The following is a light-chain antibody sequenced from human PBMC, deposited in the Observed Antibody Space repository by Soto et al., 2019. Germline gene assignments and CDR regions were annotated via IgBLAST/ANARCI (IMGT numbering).Light chain of an antibody. Sequence: QSALTQPASVSGSPGQSITLSCTGTSSDVGSYNLVSWYQQHPGKAPKLMIYEGSKRPSGISNRFSGSKSGNTASLTISGLQAEDEAEYYCCSYADSSRIYVVGSGTKLTVL. CDR1: SSDVGSYNL. V-gene: IGLV2-23*01. J-gene: IGLJ1*01. CDR3: CSYADSSRIYV. CDR2: EGS.